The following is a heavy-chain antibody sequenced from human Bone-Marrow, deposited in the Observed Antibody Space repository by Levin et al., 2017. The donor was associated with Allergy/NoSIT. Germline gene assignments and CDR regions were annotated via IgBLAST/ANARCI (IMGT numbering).Heavy chain of an antibody. J-gene: IGHJ3*02. CDR2: ISGSGGST. CDR3: AKVKYCSGGSCLKYDAFDI. V-gene: IGHV3-23*01. Sequence: GGSLRLSCAASGFTFSSYAMSWVRQAPGKGLEWVSAISGSGGSTYYADSVKGRFTISRDNSKNTLYLQMNSLRAEDTAVYYCAKVKYCSGGSCLKYDAFDIWGQGTMVTVSS. CDR1: GFTFSSYA. D-gene: IGHD2-15*01.